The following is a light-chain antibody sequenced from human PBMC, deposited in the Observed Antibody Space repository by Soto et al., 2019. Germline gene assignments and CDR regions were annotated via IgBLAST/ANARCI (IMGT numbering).Light chain of an antibody. J-gene: IGLJ3*02. V-gene: IGLV4-69*01. CDR2: LNSDGSH. CDR3: QTWGTGNNWV. CDR1: SGHSSYA. Sequence: QSVLTQSPSASASLGASVKLTCTLSSGHSSYAIAWHQQQPEKGPRYLMKLNSDGSHSKGDGIPDRFSGSSSGAERYLTISSLQSEDEADYYCQTWGTGNNWVFGGGTQLTVL.